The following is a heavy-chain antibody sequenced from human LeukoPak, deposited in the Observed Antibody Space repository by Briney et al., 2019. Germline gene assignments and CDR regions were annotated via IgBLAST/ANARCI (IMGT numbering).Heavy chain of an antibody. Sequence: GGSLRLSCAASGFTFSSYAMHWVRQAPGKGLEYVSAISSNGGSTYYANSVKGRFTISRDNSKNTLYLQMNSLRAEDTAVYYCAKDATEYSSGWYPSYFDYWGQGTLVTVSS. CDR3: AKDATEYSSGWYPSYFDY. J-gene: IGHJ4*02. CDR2: ISSNGGST. CDR1: GFTFSSYA. D-gene: IGHD6-19*01. V-gene: IGHV3-64*01.